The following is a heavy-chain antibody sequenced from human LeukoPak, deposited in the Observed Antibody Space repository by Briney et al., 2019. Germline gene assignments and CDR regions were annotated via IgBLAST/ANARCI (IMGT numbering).Heavy chain of an antibody. J-gene: IGHJ4*02. CDR2: IYHSGST. CDR1: GGSISSGGYY. V-gene: IGHV4-30-2*01. D-gene: IGHD2-15*01. Sequence: SETLSLTCTVSGGSISSGGYYWSWIRQAPGKGLEGIRDIYHSGSTYYNPSLKSRVTISVDRSKNQFSLKLSSVTAADTAVYYCARDDRSDCSGGSCPSVWGQGTLVTVSS. CDR3: ARDDRSDCSGGSCPSV.